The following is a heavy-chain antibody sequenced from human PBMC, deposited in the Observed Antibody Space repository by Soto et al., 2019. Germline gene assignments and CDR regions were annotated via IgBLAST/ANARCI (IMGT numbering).Heavy chain of an antibody. CDR1: GASIRSFH. CDR3: AAAVPAEYVFPYYYMDV. J-gene: IGHJ6*03. V-gene: IGHV4-59*01. Sequence: QVQLQESGPGLVKPSETLSLTCTVSGASIRSFHWSWIRQTPGKGLEWIGYIYYSGSANYNPSLKSQVTLSVDTSRNQVSLKLSSVTAADTGVYYCAAAVPAEYVFPYYYMDVWGRGTTVTVSS. D-gene: IGHD3-16*01. CDR2: IYYSGSA.